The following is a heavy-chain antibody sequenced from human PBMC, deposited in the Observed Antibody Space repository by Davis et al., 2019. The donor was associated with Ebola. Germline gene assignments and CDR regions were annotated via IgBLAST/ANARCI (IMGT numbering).Heavy chain of an antibody. Sequence: AASVKVSCKASDYTFTGYFMHWVRQAPGQGLEWMGRINPSGGSTSYAQKFQGRVTMTRDTSTSTVYMELSSLRSEDTAVYYCARDTDSSGYYGDAFDIWGQGTMVTVSS. CDR2: INPSGGST. CDR3: ARDTDSSGYYGDAFDI. D-gene: IGHD3-22*01. V-gene: IGHV1-46*03. J-gene: IGHJ3*02. CDR1: DYTFTGYF.